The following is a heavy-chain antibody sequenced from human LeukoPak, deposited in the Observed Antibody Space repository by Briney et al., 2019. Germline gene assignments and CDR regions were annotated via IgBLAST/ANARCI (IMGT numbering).Heavy chain of an antibody. CDR1: GYTFTSYY. CDR3: ASAIAAAGTWLDY. D-gene: IGHD6-13*01. CDR2: INPSGGST. V-gene: IGHV1-46*01. Sequence: ASVKDSCKASGYTFTSYYMHWVRQAPGQGLEWMGIINPSGGSTSYAQKFQGRVTMTRDTSTSTVYMELSSLRSEDTAVYYCASAIAAAGTWLDYWGQGTLVTVSS. J-gene: IGHJ4*02.